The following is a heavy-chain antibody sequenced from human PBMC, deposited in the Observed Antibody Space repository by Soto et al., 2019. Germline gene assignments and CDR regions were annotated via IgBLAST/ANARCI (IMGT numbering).Heavy chain of an antibody. V-gene: IGHV4-59*08. CDR2: IYYSGST. J-gene: IGHJ5*02. CDR3: ARHYDILTGYYNWFDP. D-gene: IGHD3-9*01. CDR1: GGSISSYY. Sequence: QVQLQESGPGLVKPSETLSLTCTVSGGSISSYYWSWIRQPPGKGLEWIGYIYYSGSTNYNPSLKSRVPISVDTSKNQFSLKLSSVTAADTAVYYCARHYDILTGYYNWFDPWGQGTLVTVSS.